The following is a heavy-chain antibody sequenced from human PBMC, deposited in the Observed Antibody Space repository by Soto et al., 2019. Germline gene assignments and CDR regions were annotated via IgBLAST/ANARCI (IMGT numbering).Heavy chain of an antibody. J-gene: IGHJ4*02. CDR2: IYYSGST. CDR1: GGSSSSYY. V-gene: IGHV4-59*01. CDR3: ARTDYYDSSGYIYYFDY. D-gene: IGHD3-22*01. Sequence: SETLSLTCPFSGGSSSSYYWIWIRQPPGKGLEWIGYIYYSGSTNYNPSLKSRVTISVDTSKNQFSLKLSSVTAADTAVYYCARTDYYDSSGYIYYFDYWGQGTLVTVSS.